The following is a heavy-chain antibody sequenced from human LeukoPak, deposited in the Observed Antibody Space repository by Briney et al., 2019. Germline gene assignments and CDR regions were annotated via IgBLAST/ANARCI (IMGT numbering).Heavy chain of an antibody. V-gene: IGHV1-69*13. CDR3: ASGRPYDFWSGSPFDP. Sequence: SVKVSCKASGGTFSSYAISWARQAPGQGLEWMGGIIPIFGTANYAQKFQGRVTITADESTSTAYMELSSLRSEDTAVYYCASGRPYDFWSGSPFDPWGQGTLVTVSS. D-gene: IGHD3-3*01. J-gene: IGHJ5*02. CDR1: GGTFSSYA. CDR2: IIPIFGTA.